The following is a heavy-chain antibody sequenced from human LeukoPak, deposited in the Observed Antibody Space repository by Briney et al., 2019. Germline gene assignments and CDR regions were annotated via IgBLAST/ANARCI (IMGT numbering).Heavy chain of an antibody. D-gene: IGHD6-13*01. CDR1: GYSFTSYW. CDR3: ARHGEAHSSSLLPLDY. V-gene: IGHV5-51*01. Sequence: GESLKISCKGSGYSFTSYWIGWVRQMPGKGLEWMGIIYPGDSDTRYSPSFQGQVTISADKSISTAYLQWSSLKASDTAMYYCARHGEAHSSSLLPLDYWGQGTLVTVSS. J-gene: IGHJ4*02. CDR2: IYPGDSDT.